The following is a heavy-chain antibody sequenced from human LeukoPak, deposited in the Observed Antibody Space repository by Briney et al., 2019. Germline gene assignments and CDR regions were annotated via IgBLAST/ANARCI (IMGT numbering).Heavy chain of an antibody. V-gene: IGHV1-69*01. CDR3: ASSLVDTAMQYYYDSSGYYRFFDY. D-gene: IGHD3-22*01. J-gene: IGHJ4*02. CDR1: GGTFSSYA. Sequence: SVKVSCKASGGTFSSYAISWVRQAPGQGLEWMGGIIPIFGTANYAQKFQGGVTITADESTSTAYMELSSLRSEDTAVYYCASSLVDTAMQYYYDSSGYYRFFDYWGQGTLVTVSS. CDR2: IIPIFGTA.